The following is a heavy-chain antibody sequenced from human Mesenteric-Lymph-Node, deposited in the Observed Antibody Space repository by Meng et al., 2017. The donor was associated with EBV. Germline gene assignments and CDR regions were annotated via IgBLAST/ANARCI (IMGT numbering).Heavy chain of an antibody. CDR2: VYYSGST. J-gene: IGHJ5*02. D-gene: IGHD3-10*01. CDR3: ARENPARGNWFDP. Sequence: QGQLQAYGTGLVNPSETLSLICTVCGGSVSSTSYYWSWIRQPPGKRLEWIGYVYYSGSTNYNPSLKSRVTISVDTSKNQFSLNLYSVTAADTAVYYCARENPARGNWFDPWGQGALVTVSS. V-gene: IGHV4-61*01. CDR1: GGSVSSTSYY.